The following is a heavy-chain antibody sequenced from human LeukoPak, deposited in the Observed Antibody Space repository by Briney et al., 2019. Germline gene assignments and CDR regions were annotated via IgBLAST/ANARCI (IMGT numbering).Heavy chain of an antibody. D-gene: IGHD2-15*01. CDR1: GFSFSAYW. CDR3: ARFGYVAAVDL. J-gene: IGHJ4*02. V-gene: IGHV3-7*01. CDR2: INPAGTET. Sequence: GGSLRLSCAASGFSFSAYWMTWVRPAPGTGLEWVANINPAGTETYYVDPVKGRFTISRDNAKNLLYLQMNSLRAEDTAVYYCARFGYVAAVDLWGQGTLVTVSS.